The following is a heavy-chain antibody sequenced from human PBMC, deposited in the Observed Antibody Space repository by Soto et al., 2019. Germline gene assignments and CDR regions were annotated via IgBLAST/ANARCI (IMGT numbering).Heavy chain of an antibody. CDR1: GFTFSSYA. CDR3: ARDHMGATYYFDY. CDR2: ISYDGSNK. J-gene: IGHJ4*02. Sequence: GGSLRLSCAASGFTFSSYAMHWVRQAPGKGLEWVAVISYDGSNKYYADSVKGRFTISRDNSKNTLYLQMNSLRAEDTAVYYCARDHMGATYYFDYWGQGTLVTVSS. D-gene: IGHD1-26*01. V-gene: IGHV3-30-3*01.